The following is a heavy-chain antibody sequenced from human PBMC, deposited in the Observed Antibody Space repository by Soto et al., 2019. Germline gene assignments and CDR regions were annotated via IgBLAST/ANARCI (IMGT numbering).Heavy chain of an antibody. CDR1: GVSISSGGYS. D-gene: IGHD4-17*01. Sequence: SETLSLTCAVSGVSISSGGYSWSWIRQPPGKGLEWIGYIYHSGSTYYNPSLKSRVTISVDRSKNQFSLKLSSVTAADTAVYYCARGNDYGDYYFDYWGQGTLVTAPQ. CDR2: IYHSGST. CDR3: ARGNDYGDYYFDY. J-gene: IGHJ4*02. V-gene: IGHV4-30-2*01.